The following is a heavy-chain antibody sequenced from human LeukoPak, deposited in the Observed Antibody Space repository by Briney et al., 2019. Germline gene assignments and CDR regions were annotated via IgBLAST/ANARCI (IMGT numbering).Heavy chain of an antibody. CDR1: GFTFSNYG. CDR2: ISGSVGTT. V-gene: IGHV3-23*01. Sequence: PGGSLRLFCGASGFTFSNYGMSWVRQAPGKGLEWVSGISGSVGTTYYADSVKGRFTISRDNSENTPFLQMNSLRAEDTAVYYCAKDGLTTVTTGDYFYGMDVWGQGTTVTVSS. D-gene: IGHD4-17*01. CDR3: AKDGLTTVTTGDYFYGMDV. J-gene: IGHJ6*02.